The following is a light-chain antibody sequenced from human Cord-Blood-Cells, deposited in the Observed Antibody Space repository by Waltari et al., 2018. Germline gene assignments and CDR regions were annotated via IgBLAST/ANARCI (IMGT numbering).Light chain of an antibody. CDR3: QQYYSTPWT. CDR1: QSVLYSSNNKNY. V-gene: IGKV4-1*01. Sequence: ATINCKSSQSVLYSSNNKNYLAWYQQKPGQPPKLLIYWASTRESGVPDRFSGSGSGTDFTLTISSLQAEDVAVYYCQQYYSTPWTFGQGTKVEIK. CDR2: WAS. J-gene: IGKJ1*01.